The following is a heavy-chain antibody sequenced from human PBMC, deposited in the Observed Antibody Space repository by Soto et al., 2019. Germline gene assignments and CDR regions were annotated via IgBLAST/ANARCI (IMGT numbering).Heavy chain of an antibody. CDR2: IRIKPRGYTT. CDR3: TTLVYYYYMDV. V-gene: IGHV3-72*01. J-gene: IGHJ6*03. Sequence: GGSLRLSCAASGFTFTDHYMDWVRQAPGKGLEWIGRIRIKPRGYTTEYAASVTGRFTISRDDSQKSVYLQMNSLKTEDTAVYYCTTLVYYYYMDVWGKGTTVTVSS. CDR1: GFTFTDHY. D-gene: IGHD6-6*01.